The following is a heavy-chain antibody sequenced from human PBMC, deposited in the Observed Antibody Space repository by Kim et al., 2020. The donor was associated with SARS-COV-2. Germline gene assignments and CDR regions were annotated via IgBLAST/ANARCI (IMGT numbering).Heavy chain of an antibody. D-gene: IGHD2-21*02. CDR1: GFAFSGAW. CDR3: SKDLPTSRRDSMGDY. CDR2: IKSITDGATT. V-gene: IGHV3-15*01. Sequence: GGSLRLSCAASGFAFSGAWMSWVRQAPGKGLEWVGRIKSITDGATTNYAAPVRGRFTISRDDSKNTLYLQMDSLKSEDTGVYYCSKDLPTSRRDSMGDYWGQGALVTVSS. J-gene: IGHJ4*02.